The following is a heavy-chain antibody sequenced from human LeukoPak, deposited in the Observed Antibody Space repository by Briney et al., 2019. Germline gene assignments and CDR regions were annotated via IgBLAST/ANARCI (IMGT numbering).Heavy chain of an antibody. CDR2: FDPEDGET. Sequence: ASVKVSCKVSGYTLTELSMHWVRQAPGKRLEWMGGFDPEDGETIYAQKFQGRVTMTEDTSTDTAYMELSSLRSEDTAVYYCATGVDTMVRGGEYWFDPWGQGTLVTVSS. D-gene: IGHD3-10*01. CDR1: GYTLTELS. J-gene: IGHJ5*02. CDR3: ATGVDTMVRGGEYWFDP. V-gene: IGHV1-24*01.